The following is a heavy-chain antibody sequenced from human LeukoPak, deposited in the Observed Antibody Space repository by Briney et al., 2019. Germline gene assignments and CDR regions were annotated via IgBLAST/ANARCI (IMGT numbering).Heavy chain of an antibody. D-gene: IGHD3/OR15-3a*01. J-gene: IGHJ4*02. CDR3: ARVLDWLSPFDY. Sequence: SVKVSCKASGGTFSSYAISWVRQAPGQGLEWMGGIIPIFGTANYAQKFQGRVTITADESTSTAYMELSSLRSEDTAVYYCARVLDWLSPFDYWGQGTLVTVSS. CDR1: GGTFSSYA. CDR2: IIPIFGTA. V-gene: IGHV1-69*13.